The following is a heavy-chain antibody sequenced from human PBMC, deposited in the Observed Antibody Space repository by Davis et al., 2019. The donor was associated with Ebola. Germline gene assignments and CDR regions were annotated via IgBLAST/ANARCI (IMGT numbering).Heavy chain of an antibody. V-gene: IGHV1-2*04. D-gene: IGHD6-13*01. J-gene: IGHJ6*02. CDR2: INPNSGGT. CDR1: GYTFTGYY. Sequence: ASVKVSCKASGYTFTGYYMHWVRQAPGQGLEWMGWINPNSGGTNYAQKFQGWVTMTRDTSISTAYMELSRLRSDDTAVYYCAREGSSWYSEYGMDVWGQGTTVTVSS. CDR3: AREGSSWYSEYGMDV.